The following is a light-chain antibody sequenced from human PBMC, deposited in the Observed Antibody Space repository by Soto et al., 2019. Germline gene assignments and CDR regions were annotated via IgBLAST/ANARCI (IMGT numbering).Light chain of an antibody. Sequence: EIVLTQSPATLSLSPGERATLSCRASQSVSSYLAWYQQKPGQAPRHLIYDASNKATGIPARFSGSGSGTDFTRTISSLEPEDFAVYYCQQRSNWPRTFGQGTKVEIK. CDR3: QQRSNWPRT. J-gene: IGKJ1*01. CDR1: QSVSSY. CDR2: DAS. V-gene: IGKV3-11*01.